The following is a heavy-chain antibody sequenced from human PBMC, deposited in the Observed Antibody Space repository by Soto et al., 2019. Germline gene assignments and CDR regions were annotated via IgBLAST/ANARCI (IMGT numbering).Heavy chain of an antibody. D-gene: IGHD6-13*01. Sequence: ASVKVSCKASGYTFTGYYMHWVRQAPGQGLEWMGWINPNSGGTNYAQKFQGWVTMTRDTSISTAYMELSRLRSDDTAVYYCARGKSIAAAGTPRDYYGMDVWGQGTTVTAP. J-gene: IGHJ6*02. CDR1: GYTFTGYY. CDR3: ARGKSIAAAGTPRDYYGMDV. V-gene: IGHV1-2*04. CDR2: INPNSGGT.